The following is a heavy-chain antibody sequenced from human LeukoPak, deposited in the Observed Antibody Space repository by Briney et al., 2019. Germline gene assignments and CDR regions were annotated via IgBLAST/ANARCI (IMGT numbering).Heavy chain of an antibody. J-gene: IGHJ4*02. V-gene: IGHV4-4*09. D-gene: IGHD3-22*01. CDR3: ARGATVVVFSL. Sequence: SETLSLTCTVSGVSFSSFQWSWIRQPPGKGLEWIGYIYTSGSTNYNPSLKSRVTISVDTSKNQFSLKLSSVTAADTAVYYCARGATVVVFSLWGQGTLVTVSS. CDR1: GVSFSSFQ. CDR2: IYTSGST.